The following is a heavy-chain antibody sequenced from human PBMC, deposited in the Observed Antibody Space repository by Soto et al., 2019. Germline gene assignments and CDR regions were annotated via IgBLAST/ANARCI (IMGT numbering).Heavy chain of an antibody. Sequence: QVQLVESGGGVVQPGRSLSLSCAASGFTFSSYGIHWVRQAPGKGLEWVAVIWYDGSNKYYADSVKGRFTISRDNSKNTLYLQMNSLRAEDTAVYYCARDVLVRGIKYHGMDVWGQGTTVTVSS. CDR3: ARDVLVRGIKYHGMDV. V-gene: IGHV3-33*01. CDR1: GFTFSSYG. D-gene: IGHD3-10*01. J-gene: IGHJ6*02. CDR2: IWYDGSNK.